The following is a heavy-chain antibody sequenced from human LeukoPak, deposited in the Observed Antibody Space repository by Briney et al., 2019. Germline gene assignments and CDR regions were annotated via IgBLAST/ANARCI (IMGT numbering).Heavy chain of an antibody. J-gene: IGHJ1*01. CDR1: GYTFTSYY. CDR3: ARGPSGSGSYSSEYFQN. V-gene: IGHV1-46*01. D-gene: IGHD3-10*01. Sequence: ASVKVSCKASGYTFTSYYMHWVRQAPGQGLEWMGIINPSGGSTSYAQKFQGRVTMTRDTSTSTVYMELSSLRSEDTAVYYCARGPSGSGSYSSEYFQNWGQGTLVTVSS. CDR2: INPSGGST.